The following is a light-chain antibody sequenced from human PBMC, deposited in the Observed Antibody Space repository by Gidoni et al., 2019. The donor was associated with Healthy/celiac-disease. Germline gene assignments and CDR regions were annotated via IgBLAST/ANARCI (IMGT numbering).Light chain of an antibody. CDR3: QQYNNWPPA. V-gene: IGKV3-15*01. J-gene: IGKJ1*01. Sequence: EIVMTQSPATLSVSPGERATLSCRASQSVSSNLAWYQQKPGQAPRLLIYGASTRATGIPARFSGGGSGTEFTRTISSLQSEDFAVYCCQQYNNWPPAFGQGTKVEIK. CDR1: QSVSSN. CDR2: GAS.